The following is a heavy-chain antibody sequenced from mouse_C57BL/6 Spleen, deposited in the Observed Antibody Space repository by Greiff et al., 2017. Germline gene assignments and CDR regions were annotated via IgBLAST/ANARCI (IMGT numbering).Heavy chain of an antibody. CDR1: GFTFSDYG. J-gene: IGHJ4*01. CDR3: ARRRFITTVAGMGY. CDR2: ISSGSSTF. V-gene: IGHV5-17*01. Sequence: EVMLVESGGGLVKPGGSLKLSCAASGFTFSDYGMHWVRQAPEKGLEWVAYISSGSSTFYYADPVKGRFTLSIDNAKNTLFLQMTSLRSEDTAMYYCARRRFITTVAGMGYWGQGTSVTFSS. D-gene: IGHD1-1*01.